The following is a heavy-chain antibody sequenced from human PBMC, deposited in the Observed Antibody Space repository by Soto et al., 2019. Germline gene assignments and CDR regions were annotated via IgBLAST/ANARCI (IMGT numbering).Heavy chain of an antibody. D-gene: IGHD6-13*01. CDR3: ARHGGIAGLTHDY. CDR2: IDPSDSYT. Sequence: PGESLKISCKGSGYSFTSYWISWVRQMPGKGLEWMGRIDPSDSYTNYSPSFQGHVTISVDKSISTAYLQWSSLKASDTAMYYCARHGGIAGLTHDYWGQGTLVTVSS. V-gene: IGHV5-10-1*01. J-gene: IGHJ4*02. CDR1: GYSFTSYW.